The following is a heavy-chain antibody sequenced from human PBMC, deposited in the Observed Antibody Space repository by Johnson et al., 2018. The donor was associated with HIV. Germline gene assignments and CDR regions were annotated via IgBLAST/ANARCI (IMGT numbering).Heavy chain of an antibody. V-gene: IGHV3-30*04. Sequence: QVQLVESGGGVVQPGRSLRLFCAVSGFTFSTYTMHWVRQAPGRGLEWVAVISYDGSHRYYADSVKGRFTISRDTSKNTLYLQMTSLRPEDTAVYNCARGRKDIAAVDGLETDGLDTWGQGTMVTVSS. J-gene: IGHJ3*02. CDR2: ISYDGSHR. CDR1: GFTFSTYT. D-gene: IGHD6-13*01. CDR3: ARGRKDIAAVDGLETDGLDT.